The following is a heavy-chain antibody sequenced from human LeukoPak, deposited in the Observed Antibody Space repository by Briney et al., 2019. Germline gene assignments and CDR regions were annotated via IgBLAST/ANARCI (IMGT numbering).Heavy chain of an antibody. CDR3: ARGCNSGFPPSKH. J-gene: IGHJ1*01. CDR2: INHSGST. CDR1: GGSFSGYY. Sequence: SETLSLTCAAYGGSFSGYYWTWIRQPPGKGLEWIGEINHSGSTNYNPSLKSRVTISIDTSKNQFSLRLSSVTAADTAVYYCARGCNSGFPPSKHWGQGTLVTVSS. D-gene: IGHD3-10*01. V-gene: IGHV4-34*01.